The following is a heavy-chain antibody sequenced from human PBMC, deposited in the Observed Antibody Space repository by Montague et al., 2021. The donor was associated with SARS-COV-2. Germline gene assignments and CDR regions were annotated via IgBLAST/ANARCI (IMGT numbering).Heavy chain of an antibody. CDR3: ARHTVFCTSTSCFQEPPLYFCMDV. Sequence: SETLSLTCSVSGDSISHSSFYWGWIRQPPGKGLEWIGRIYYSGSSSYNPSLKSRVTISIDTTKNQFSLELSSVTAADTAVYYCARHTVFCTSTSCFQEPPLYFCMDVWGKGTTVTVSS. V-gene: IGHV4-39*01. CDR2: IYYSGSS. J-gene: IGHJ6*03. D-gene: IGHD2-2*01. CDR1: GDSISHSSFY.